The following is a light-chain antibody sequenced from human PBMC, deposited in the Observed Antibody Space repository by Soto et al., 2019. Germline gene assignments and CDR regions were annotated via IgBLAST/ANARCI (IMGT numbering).Light chain of an antibody. CDR2: DVT. CDR3: TSYSITSALEV. V-gene: IGLV2-14*03. CDR1: RSDIGDYNY. J-gene: IGLJ2*01. Sequence: QSALTQPASVSGSPGQSIIISCTGTRSDIGDYNYVSWYQQHPGKAPKLIIFDVTDRPSGVSDRFSGSKSGNTASLTISGLQAEDEADYYCTSYSITSALEVFGGGTKLTVL.